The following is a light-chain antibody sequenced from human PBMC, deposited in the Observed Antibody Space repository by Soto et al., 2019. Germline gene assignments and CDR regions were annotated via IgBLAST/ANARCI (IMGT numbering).Light chain of an antibody. CDR2: GNT. V-gene: IGLV1-40*01. CDR1: SSNIGAGYD. CDR3: QYYDSSGFVV. J-gene: IGLJ2*01. Sequence: QSVLTQPPSVSGAPGPRVTISGTGSSSNIGAGYDVHWYQQLPGTAPKLLIYGNTNRPSGVPDRFSGSKSGTSASLAITGLQAEDEADYYCQYYDSSGFVVFGGGTKLTVL.